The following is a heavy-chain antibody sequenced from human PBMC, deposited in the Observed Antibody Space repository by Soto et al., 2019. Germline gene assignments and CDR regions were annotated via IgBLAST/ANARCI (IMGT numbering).Heavy chain of an antibody. J-gene: IGHJ4*02. CDR3: ARHFVAVVIKGWGY. Sequence: PSETLSLTCNVSGGSIDRSNYYWDWLRQPPGKGMEWIGTTYYNGNAYYNPSLRSRVSMSVDTSKNQFSLKLISVTAADTAVYYCARHFVAVVIKGWGYWCQGKLVTVSS. V-gene: IGHV4-39*01. D-gene: IGHD3-10*01. CDR1: GGSIDRSNYY. CDR2: TYYNGNA.